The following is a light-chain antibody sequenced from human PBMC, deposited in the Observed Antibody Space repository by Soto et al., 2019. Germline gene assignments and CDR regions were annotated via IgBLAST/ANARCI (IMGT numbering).Light chain of an antibody. J-gene: IGKJ1*01. CDR3: QQYDVDSGT. CDR2: KAS. Sequence: DIQMTQSPSTLSGSVGDRVTITCRASQTISSWLAWYQQKPGKAPKLLIYKASTLKSGVPSRFSGSGSGTEFTLTISSLQPDDFATYYCQQYDVDSGTFGQGTKVEIK. CDR1: QTISSW. V-gene: IGKV1-5*03.